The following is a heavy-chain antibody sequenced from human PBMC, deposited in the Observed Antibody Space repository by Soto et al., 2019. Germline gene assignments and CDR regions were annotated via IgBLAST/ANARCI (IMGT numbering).Heavy chain of an antibody. J-gene: IGHJ4*02. V-gene: IGHV1-3*01. CDR1: GYTFTSYA. Sequence: QVQLVQSGAEVKKPGASVKVSCKASGYTFTSYAMHWVRQAPGQRLEWMGWINAGNGNTKYSQKFQGRVTITRDTSASTAYMEPSSLRSEDTAVYYCARGRFDLAHDYWGQGTLVTVSS. CDR3: ARGRFDLAHDY. CDR2: INAGNGNT.